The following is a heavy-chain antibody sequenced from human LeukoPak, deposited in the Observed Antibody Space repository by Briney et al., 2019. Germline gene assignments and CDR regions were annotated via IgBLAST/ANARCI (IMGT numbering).Heavy chain of an antibody. Sequence: PGGALRLSCVASGFTFSNYGMHWVRQDPGKGLEWVTTVRYDGTNKYYADSVKGRFTISRDNAKNPLYLQMNSLRAEDTAVYYCARDRLQGVYYFDYWGQGTLVTVST. V-gene: IGHV3-30*02. J-gene: IGHJ4*02. CDR3: ARDRLQGVYYFDY. D-gene: IGHD2-15*01. CDR2: VRYDGTNK. CDR1: GFTFSNYG.